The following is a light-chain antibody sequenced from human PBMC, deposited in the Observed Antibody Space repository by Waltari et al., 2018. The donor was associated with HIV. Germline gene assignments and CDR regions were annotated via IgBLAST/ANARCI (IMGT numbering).Light chain of an antibody. V-gene: IGLV1-47*01. J-gene: IGLJ3*02. CDR1: SSNIGSNY. CDR2: KNN. CDR3: AAWDATVWV. Sequence: QSVLTQPPSASGTPGQRVTISCSGSSSNIGSNYVYWYQQLPGPAPKLLIYKNNPRPSGVPGRVAGSKSGTSASLAISGLRSEDEADYYCAAWDATVWVFGGGTKLTVL.